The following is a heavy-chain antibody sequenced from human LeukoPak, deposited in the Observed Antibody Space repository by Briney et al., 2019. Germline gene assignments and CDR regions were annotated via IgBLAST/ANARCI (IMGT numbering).Heavy chain of an antibody. CDR1: GFTFSSYS. J-gene: IGHJ4*02. V-gene: IGHV3-48*02. CDR3: ARGRATGRSGGDY. Sequence: GGSLRLSCAASGFTFSSYSMSWVRQAPGKGLEWVSYISSGSSSIYYADSVKGRFTISRDNAENSLYLQMNSLRDEDTAVYYCARGRATGRSGGDYWGQGTLVTVSS. D-gene: IGHD3-9*01. CDR2: ISSGSSSI.